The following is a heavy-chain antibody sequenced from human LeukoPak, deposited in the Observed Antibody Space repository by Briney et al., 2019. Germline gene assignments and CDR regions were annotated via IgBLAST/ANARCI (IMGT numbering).Heavy chain of an antibody. V-gene: IGHV4-39*07. Sequence: SETLSLTCTVSGGSISSSSYYWGWIRQPPGKGLEWIGSIFYSGSTYYNPSLKSRVTISVDTSKNQFSLKLSSVTAADTAVYYCARDPPYSYGTPYYFDYWGQGTLVTVSS. D-gene: IGHD5-18*01. CDR3: ARDPPYSYGTPYYFDY. J-gene: IGHJ4*02. CDR2: IFYSGST. CDR1: GGSISSSSYY.